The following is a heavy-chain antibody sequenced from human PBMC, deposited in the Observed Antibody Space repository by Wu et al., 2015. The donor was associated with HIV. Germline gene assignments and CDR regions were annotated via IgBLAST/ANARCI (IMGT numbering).Heavy chain of an antibody. D-gene: IGHD2-2*01. Sequence: QVQLVQSGAEVKKPGSSVKVSCKASGGTFSSYAISWVRQAPGQGLEWMGGIIPIFGTANYAQKFQGRVTITTDESTSTAYMELSSLRSEDTAVYYCASGGVVPAAMSYYYYGMDVWGQGTTVTVSS. CDR2: IIPIFGTA. CDR3: ASGGVVPAAMSYYYYGMDV. J-gene: IGHJ6*02. CDR1: GGTFSSYA. V-gene: IGHV1-69*05.